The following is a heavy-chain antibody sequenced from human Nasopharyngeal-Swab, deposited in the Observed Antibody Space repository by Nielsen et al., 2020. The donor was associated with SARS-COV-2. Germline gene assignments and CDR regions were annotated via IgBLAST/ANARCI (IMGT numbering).Heavy chain of an antibody. CDR3: ARVWSGLITMVRGVTLDY. D-gene: IGHD3-10*01. V-gene: IGHV3-23*01. J-gene: IGHJ4*02. CDR2: TGASGFTT. CDR1: GFTFSSYG. Sequence: GESLKISCAASGFTFSSYGMNWVRQAPGKGLEWVSVTGASGFTTYYADSVKGRFTISRDNSKNTLYLQMNSLRVEDTAVYYCARVWSGLITMVRGVTLDYWGQGTLVTVSS.